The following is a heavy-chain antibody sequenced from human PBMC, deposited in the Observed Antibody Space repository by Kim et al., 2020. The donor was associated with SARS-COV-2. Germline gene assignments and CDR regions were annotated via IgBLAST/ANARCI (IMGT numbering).Heavy chain of an antibody. V-gene: IGHV3-30*04. CDR1: GFTFSSYA. J-gene: IGHJ4*02. CDR2: ISYDGSNK. Sequence: GGSLRLSCAASGFTFSSYAMHWVRQAPGKGLEWVAVISYDGSNKYYADSVKGRFTISRDNSKNTLYLQMNSLRAEDTAVYYCARDSSIAAAGTVFDYWGQGTLVTVSS. CDR3: ARDSSIAAAGTVFDY. D-gene: IGHD6-13*01.